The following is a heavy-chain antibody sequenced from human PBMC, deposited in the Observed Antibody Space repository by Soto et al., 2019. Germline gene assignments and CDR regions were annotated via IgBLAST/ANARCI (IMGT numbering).Heavy chain of an antibody. J-gene: IGHJ4*02. CDR1: GFTFSSYG. D-gene: IGHD2-21*02. V-gene: IGHV3-33*01. CDR2: IWYDGSNK. Sequence: QVQLVESGGGVVQPGRSLRLSCAASGFTFSSYGMHWVRQAPGKGLEWVAVIWYDGSNKYYADSVKGRFTISRDNSKNTLNLQMNSLRAEDTAVYYCAREGAYCGGDCYSSYYFDSRGQGTLVTVSS. CDR3: AREGAYCGGDCYSSYYFDS.